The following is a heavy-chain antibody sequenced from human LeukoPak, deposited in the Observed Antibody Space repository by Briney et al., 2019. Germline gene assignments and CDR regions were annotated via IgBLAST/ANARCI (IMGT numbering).Heavy chain of an antibody. J-gene: IGHJ4*02. CDR3: ARDGFRYSSGV. Sequence: GGSLKLSCAASGFTFSSYWMSWVRQAPGKGLEWVANIKQDGSEKYYVDSVKGRFTISRDNAKNTLYLQMNSLRAEDTAVYYCARDGFRYSSGVWGQGTLVTVSS. V-gene: IGHV3-7*03. CDR2: IKQDGSEK. D-gene: IGHD6-19*01. CDR1: GFTFSSYW.